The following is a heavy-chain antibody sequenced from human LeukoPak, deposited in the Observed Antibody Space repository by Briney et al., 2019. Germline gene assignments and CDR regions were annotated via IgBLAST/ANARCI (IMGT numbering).Heavy chain of an antibody. V-gene: IGHV1-46*03. CDR3: ARGTRELLD. CDR1: VYTFTNYY. Sequence: ASVKVSCKASVYTFTNYYIHWVRQAPGQGLECMGIINPSRSSTTYAQKFQGRVTMTRDTSTSTVYMELNSLRSEDTAVYYCARGTRELLDWGQGTMVTVSS. J-gene: IGHJ3*01. CDR2: INPSRSST. D-gene: IGHD1-26*01.